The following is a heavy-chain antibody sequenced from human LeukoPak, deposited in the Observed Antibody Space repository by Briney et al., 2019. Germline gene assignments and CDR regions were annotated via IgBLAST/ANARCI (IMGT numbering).Heavy chain of an antibody. J-gene: IGHJ4*02. CDR2: ISYDGSNK. Sequence: GRSLRLSCAASGFTFSSYAMHWVRQAPGKGLEWVAVISYDGSNKYYADSVKGRFTISRDNSKNTLYLQMSSLRAEDTAVYYCARFVVVTPFDYWGQGTLVTVSS. D-gene: IGHD2-21*02. CDR3: ARFVVVTPFDY. V-gene: IGHV3-30*15. CDR1: GFTFSSYA.